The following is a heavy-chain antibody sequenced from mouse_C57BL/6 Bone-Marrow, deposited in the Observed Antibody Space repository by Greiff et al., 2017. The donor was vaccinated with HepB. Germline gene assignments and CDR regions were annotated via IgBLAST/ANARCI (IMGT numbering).Heavy chain of an antibody. Sequence: EVQLVESGAELVRPGASVKLSCTASGFNIKDDYMHWVKQRPEQGLEWIGWIDPENGDTEYASKFQGKATITADTSSNTAYLQLSSLTSEDTAVYYCTTDGSSYYFDYWGQGTTLTVSS. CDR2: IDPENGDT. J-gene: IGHJ2*01. CDR3: TTDGSSYYFDY. CDR1: GFNIKDDY. V-gene: IGHV14-4*01. D-gene: IGHD1-1*01.